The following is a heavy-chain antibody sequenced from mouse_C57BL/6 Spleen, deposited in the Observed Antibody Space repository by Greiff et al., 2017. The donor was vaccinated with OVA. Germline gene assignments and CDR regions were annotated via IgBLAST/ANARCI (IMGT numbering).Heavy chain of an antibody. CDR3: ASSFAYYAMDY. J-gene: IGHJ4*01. V-gene: IGHV5-17*01. CDR2: ISSGSSTI. Sequence: EVQRVESGGGLVKPGGSLKLSCAASGFTFSDYGMHWVRQAPEKGLGWVAYISSGSSTIYYADTVKGRFTISRDNAKNTLFLQMTSLRSEDTAMYYCASSFAYYAMDYWGQGTSVTVSS. CDR1: GFTFSDYG.